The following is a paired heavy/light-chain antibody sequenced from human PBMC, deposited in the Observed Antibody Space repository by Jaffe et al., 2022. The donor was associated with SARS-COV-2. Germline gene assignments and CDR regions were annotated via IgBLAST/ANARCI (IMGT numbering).Light chain of an antibody. CDR1: KLGDRF. Sequence: SYELTQPPSVSVSPGQTATITCSGNKLGDRFVYWYQQKPGQSPVMVIYQDTKRPSGSPERFSGSNSGNTATLTISGTQAMDEADYYCQAWDSSTVVFGGGTKLTVL. CDR3: QAWDSSTVV. V-gene: IGLV3-1*01. J-gene: IGLJ3*02. CDR2: QDT.
Heavy chain of an antibody. Sequence: QVQLMQSGAEVKKPGASVKVSCKASGYTFSSYDINWVRQAPGQGPEWMGWMNPNSGNRGYAQKFQGRVTMTTNTATSTAYMELSSLRSEDTAVYYCASPAGFGSSLAYWGQGTLVTVSS. CDR1: GYTFSSYD. CDR3: ASPAGFGSSLAY. J-gene: IGHJ4*02. V-gene: IGHV1-8*01. CDR2: MNPNSGNR. D-gene: IGHD6-13*01.